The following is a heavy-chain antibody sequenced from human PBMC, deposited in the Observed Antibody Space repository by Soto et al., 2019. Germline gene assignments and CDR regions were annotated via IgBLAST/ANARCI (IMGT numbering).Heavy chain of an antibody. V-gene: IGHV5-10-1*01. CDR3: ARHYSSGWSPRPYYYSGMAV. Sequence: GDAVKSSDEGSGWSLTIYCSTLVRQIPGKGLEWMGRIDPSDSYTNYSPSFQGHVTISADKSISTAYLQWRSLKASDTAMYYCARHYSSGWSPRPYYYSGMAVRGHGTTVPVS. CDR2: IDPSDSYT. D-gene: IGHD6-19*01. J-gene: IGHJ6*02. CDR1: GWSLTIYC.